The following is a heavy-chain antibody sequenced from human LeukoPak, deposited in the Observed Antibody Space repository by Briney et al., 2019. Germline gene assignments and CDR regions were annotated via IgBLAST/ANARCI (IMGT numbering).Heavy chain of an antibody. CDR1: GGSISSYY. Sequence: SETLSLTCTVSGGSISSYYWSWIRQPPGKGLEWIGYIYYSGGTNYNPSLKSRVTISVDTSKNQFSLKLSSVTAADTAVYYCARALGGYYGSGSSTFDYWGQGTLVTVSS. CDR3: ARALGGYYGSGSSTFDY. J-gene: IGHJ4*02. V-gene: IGHV4-59*01. D-gene: IGHD3-10*01. CDR2: IYYSGGT.